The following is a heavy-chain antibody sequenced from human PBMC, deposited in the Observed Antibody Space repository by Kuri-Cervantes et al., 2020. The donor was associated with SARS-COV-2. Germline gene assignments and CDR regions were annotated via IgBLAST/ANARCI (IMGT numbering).Heavy chain of an antibody. CDR1: GGSFSGYY. J-gene: IGHJ3*02. V-gene: IGHV4-34*09. Sequence: LRLSCAVYGGSFSGYYWSWIRQPPGKGLEWIGYIYYSGSTYYNPSLKSRVTISVDTSKNQFSLKLSSVTAADTAVYYCARGVLQGIVVVVAATEVVGAFDIWGQGTMVTVSS. D-gene: IGHD2-15*01. CDR3: ARGVLQGIVVVVAATEVVGAFDI. CDR2: IYYSGST.